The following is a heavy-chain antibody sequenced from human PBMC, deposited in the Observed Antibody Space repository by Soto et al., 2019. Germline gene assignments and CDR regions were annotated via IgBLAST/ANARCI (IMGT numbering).Heavy chain of an antibody. V-gene: IGHV3-30-3*01. CDR2: MSYDGTTK. CDR3: AREVLWSRYFDY. J-gene: IGHJ4*02. D-gene: IGHD3-10*01. Sequence: QVQLVESGGGVVQPGRSLRLSCAASGFIFSNYVMYWVRQAPGKGLEWVAFMSYDGTTKSYADSVKGRFTISRDNSQKTLYRQMIKLRPEDTGVYYCAREVLWSRYFDYWGQGTLVTVSS. CDR1: GFIFSNYV.